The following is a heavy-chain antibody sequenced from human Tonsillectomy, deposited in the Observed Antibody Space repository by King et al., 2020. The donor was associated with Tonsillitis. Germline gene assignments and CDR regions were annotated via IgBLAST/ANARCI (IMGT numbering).Heavy chain of an antibody. CDR2: ISAYNGNT. CDR3: ARFSPNFWSGYPVY. V-gene: IGHV1-18*01. CDR1: GYTFISYG. J-gene: IGHJ4*02. D-gene: IGHD3-3*01. Sequence: QLVQSGAEVKKPGASVKVSCKASGYTFISYGISWVRQAPGQGLEWMGRISAYNGNTSYAQKLQGRVTMTADTSTSTAYMELRSLSSDDTAVYYCARFSPNFWSGYPVYWGQGTLVTVSS.